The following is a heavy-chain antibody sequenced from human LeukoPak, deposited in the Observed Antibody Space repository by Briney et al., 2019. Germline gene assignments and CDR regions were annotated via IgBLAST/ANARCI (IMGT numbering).Heavy chain of an antibody. CDR2: ISSSGSSI. V-gene: IGHV3-48*04. CDR3: ARGASGWSLGY. CDR1: GFTFSSYS. J-gene: IGHJ4*02. D-gene: IGHD2-15*01. Sequence: GGSLRLSCAASGFTFSSYSMNWVRQAPGKGLEWLSYISSSGSSIYYADSVKGRFTISRDNAKNSLYLQMNSLGAEDTAVYYCARGASGWSLGYWGQGTLVTVSS.